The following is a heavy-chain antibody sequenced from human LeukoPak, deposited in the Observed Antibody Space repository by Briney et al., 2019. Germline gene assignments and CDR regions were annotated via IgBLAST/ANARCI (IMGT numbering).Heavy chain of an antibody. CDR2: IRSKANSYAT. CDR3: TLCSSGSTSDY. J-gene: IGHJ4*02. Sequence: PGGSLRLSCAASGFTFSGPAMHWVRQASGKGLEWVGRIRSKANSYATAYAASVKGRFTISRDDSKNTAYLQMNSLKTEDTAVYYCTLCSSGSTSDYWGQGTLVTVSS. CDR1: GFTFSGPA. V-gene: IGHV3-73*01. D-gene: IGHD6-19*01.